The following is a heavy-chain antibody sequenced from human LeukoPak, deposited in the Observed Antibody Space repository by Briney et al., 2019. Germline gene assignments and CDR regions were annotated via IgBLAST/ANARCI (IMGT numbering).Heavy chain of an antibody. CDR2: IYHSGST. D-gene: IGHD3-10*01. CDR1: GVSITSSNR. J-gene: IGHJ4*02. CDR3: AREGDPTGSYYNY. Sequence: PSETLSLTCDVSGVSITSSNRWSWVRQPPGKGLEWIGEIYHSGSTNYNPSLKSRVTIPVDKSKNQFSLNLNSVTAADTAVYYCAREGDPTGSYYNYWGQGILVTVSS. V-gene: IGHV4-4*02.